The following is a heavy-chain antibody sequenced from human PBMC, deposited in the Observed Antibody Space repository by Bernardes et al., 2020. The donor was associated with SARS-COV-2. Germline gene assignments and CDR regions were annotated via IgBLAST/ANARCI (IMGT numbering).Heavy chain of an antibody. J-gene: IGHJ6*02. CDR2: IWYDGSTK. D-gene: IGHD2-21*01. V-gene: IGHV3-33*01. Sequence: GGSLRLSCAASGFTFNTYGMHWVRRAPGKGLEWVAVIWYDGSTKYYADSVKGRFTISRDNSKNILYLQMNSLRVEDTAVYYCVRRFCAVSSACGNFFGMGVWGQGTTVTVSS. CDR3: VRRFCAVSSACGNFFGMGV. CDR1: GFTFNTYG.